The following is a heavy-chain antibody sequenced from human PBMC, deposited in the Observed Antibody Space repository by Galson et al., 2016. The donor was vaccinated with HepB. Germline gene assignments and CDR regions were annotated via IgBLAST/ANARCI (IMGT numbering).Heavy chain of an antibody. V-gene: IGHV3-11*01. D-gene: IGHD2/OR15-2a*01. J-gene: IGHJ4*02. CDR1: GFTFSDYY. CDR3: ARDLTTWSRTSWSLGY. Sequence: SLRLSCAAPGFTFSDYYMSWIRQAPGKGLEWLSYISHSSTTIFYTDSVRGRFTISRDNAKNSLYLQLNILRADDTAVYYCARDLTTWSRTSWSLGYWGQGTLVTVSS. CDR2: ISHSSTTI.